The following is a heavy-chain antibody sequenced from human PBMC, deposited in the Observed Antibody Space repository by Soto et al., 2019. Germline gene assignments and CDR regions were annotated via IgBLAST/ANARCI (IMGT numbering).Heavy chain of an antibody. CDR1: GFSLTTSGSS. J-gene: IGHJ1*01. V-gene: IGHV2-5*01. D-gene: IGHD6-6*01. CDR3: TLRHESSTRAIY. Sequence: SGAAPVNPTQSLTLTCTVSGFSLTTSGSSFGWIRQPPGKSPEWLALAYEYSPALQSRLTFTKDPSENQVVLTMTNVDPGDTASYYCTLRHESSTRAIYWGQGFTVTVS. CDR2: AYE.